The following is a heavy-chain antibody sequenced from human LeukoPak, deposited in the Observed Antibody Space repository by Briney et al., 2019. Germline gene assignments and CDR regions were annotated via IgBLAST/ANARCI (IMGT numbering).Heavy chain of an antibody. CDR2: IRYDGSNK. CDR1: GSTFSSYG. Sequence: GGSLRLSCAASGSTFSSYGMHWVRQAPAKGLEWVAFIRYDGSNKYYADSVKGRFTISRDNSKNTLYLQMNSLRAEDTAVYYCSKARRRYCTNGVCYYFDYWGQGTLVTVSS. CDR3: SKARRRYCTNGVCYYFDY. J-gene: IGHJ4*02. D-gene: IGHD2-8*01. V-gene: IGHV3-30*02.